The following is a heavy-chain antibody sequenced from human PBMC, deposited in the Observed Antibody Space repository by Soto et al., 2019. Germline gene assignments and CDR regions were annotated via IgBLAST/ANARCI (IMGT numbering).Heavy chain of an antibody. J-gene: IGHJ5*02. CDR3: AHNNLPAEGVSWFDP. V-gene: IGHV2-5*02. D-gene: IGHD2-2*01. CDR2: IYWDDDK. Sequence: AGPTLVNPTQTLTLTCTFSGFSLSTSGVGVGWIRQPPGKALEWLALIYWDDDKRYSPSLKSRLTITKDTSKNQVVLTMTNMEPVDTATYYCAHNNLPAEGVSWFDPWGQGTLVTVSS. CDR1: GFSLSTSGVG.